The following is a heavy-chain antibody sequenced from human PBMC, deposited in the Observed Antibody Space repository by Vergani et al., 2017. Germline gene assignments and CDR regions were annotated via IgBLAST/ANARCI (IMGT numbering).Heavy chain of an antibody. J-gene: IGHJ4*01. CDR2: IWYDGSKE. CDR3: TTGFPGSSWSTY. Sequence: QVQLEESGGGVVQPGRSLRLSCAGSGFTLSSHAMHWVRQAPGKGLEWVAFIWYDGSKEYYADSVKGRFTISRDNSKNTLYLQMNSLRAEDTAVYYCTTGFPGSSWSTYWGQGTLVTVSS. D-gene: IGHD6-13*01. V-gene: IGHV3-33*01. CDR1: GFTLSSHA.